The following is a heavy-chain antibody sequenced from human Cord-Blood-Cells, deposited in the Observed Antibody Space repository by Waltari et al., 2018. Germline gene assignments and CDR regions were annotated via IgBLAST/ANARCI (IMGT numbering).Heavy chain of an antibody. CDR2: ISDYNGNT. V-gene: IGHV1-18*01. D-gene: IGHD3-10*01. CDR1: GYTFTSYG. Sequence: QVQLVQSGAEVKKPGASVKVSCKASGYTFTSYGISWGRQAPGQGLEWMGWISDYNGNTTDAQRRQGRVTLTTGPSTSTAYMELRSLGSDDTAVYYCAREEGFGEVPRYDYWGQGTLVTVSS. J-gene: IGHJ4*02. CDR3: AREEGFGEVPRYDY.